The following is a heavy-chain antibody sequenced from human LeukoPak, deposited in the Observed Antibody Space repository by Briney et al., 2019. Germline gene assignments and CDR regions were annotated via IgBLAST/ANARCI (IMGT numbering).Heavy chain of an antibody. CDR1: GFSFSSYE. D-gene: IGHD2-8*02. CDR2: ISHTARTI. CDR3: ARSPRYCSGGVCLNWFDP. J-gene: IGHJ5*02. Sequence: PGGSLRLSCAASGFSFSSYEMNWVRQAPGQGLEWLSYISHTARTIYYADSVRGRFTISRDNAKDSLFLQMNSLRAEDTAVYYCARSPRYCSGGVCLNWFDPWGQGTLVTVSS. V-gene: IGHV3-48*03.